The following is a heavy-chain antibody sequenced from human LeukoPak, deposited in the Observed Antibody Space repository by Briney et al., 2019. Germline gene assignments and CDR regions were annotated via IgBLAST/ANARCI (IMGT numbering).Heavy chain of an antibody. CDR1: GGSISSSSYY. D-gene: IGHD3-16*01. Sequence: PSETLSLTCTVSGGSISSSSYYWGWIRQPPGKGLEWIGSIYYSGSTYYNPSLKSRVTISVDTSKNRFSLKLSSVTAADTAVYYCARLMMGAFDIWGQGTMVTVSS. CDR3: ARLMMGAFDI. V-gene: IGHV4-39*01. J-gene: IGHJ3*02. CDR2: IYYSGST.